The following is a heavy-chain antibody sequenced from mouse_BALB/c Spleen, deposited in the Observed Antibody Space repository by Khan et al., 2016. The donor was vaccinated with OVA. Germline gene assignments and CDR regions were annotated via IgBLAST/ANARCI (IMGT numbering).Heavy chain of an antibody. CDR2: ISYSGNT. CDR1: GYSITSDYA. Sequence: VQLKESGPGLVKPSQSLSLTCTVTGYSITSDYAWNWIRQFPGNKLEWMGYISYSGNTKYNPSLKSRISITRDTSKNQFFLLLNFVTIEDTATYYCARIQGGDFDYWGQGTTLTVSS. D-gene: IGHD3-2*02. J-gene: IGHJ2*01. V-gene: IGHV3-2*02. CDR3: ARIQGGDFDY.